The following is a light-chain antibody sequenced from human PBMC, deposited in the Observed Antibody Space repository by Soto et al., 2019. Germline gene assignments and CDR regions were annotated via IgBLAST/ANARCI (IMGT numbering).Light chain of an antibody. CDR2: GAS. V-gene: IGKV3-20*01. CDR3: QPYGSSPQT. Sequence: EILLTQSPGTLSLSPGERATLSCRASQSVSSSYLACYQQKPGQAPRLLIYGASSRATGIPDRFSGSGSGTDFTLTISRLEPEDFAVYYCQPYGSSPQTFGQGTKV. J-gene: IGKJ1*01. CDR1: QSVSSSY.